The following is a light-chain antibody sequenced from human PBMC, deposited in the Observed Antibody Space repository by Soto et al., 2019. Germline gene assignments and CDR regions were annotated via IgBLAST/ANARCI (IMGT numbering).Light chain of an antibody. Sequence: VLTQSPDTLSLSPGDRATLSCRANQRASRQYLSWYQQRPGQPPRLLIYSVSMRADGIPDRFSGSGSGSEFTLTINRLEPEDFAVYYCQDFDSPQWTFGHGTKIEN. J-gene: IGKJ1*01. CDR3: QDFDSPQWT. CDR1: QRASRQY. V-gene: IGKV3-20*01. CDR2: SVS.